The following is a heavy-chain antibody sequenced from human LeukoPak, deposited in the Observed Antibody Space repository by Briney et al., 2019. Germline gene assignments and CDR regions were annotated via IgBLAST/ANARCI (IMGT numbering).Heavy chain of an antibody. V-gene: IGHV4-34*01. CDR2: INHSGST. D-gene: IGHD4-17*01. CDR1: GGSFSGYY. J-gene: IGHJ5*02. CDR3: ARGQDYGDYVRGVLWFDP. Sequence: SETLSLTCAVYGGSFSGYYWSWIRQPPGKGLEWIGEINHSGSTNYNPSLKSRVTISVDTSKNQFSLKLSSVTAADTAVYYCARGQDYGDYVRGVLWFDPWGQGTLVTVSS.